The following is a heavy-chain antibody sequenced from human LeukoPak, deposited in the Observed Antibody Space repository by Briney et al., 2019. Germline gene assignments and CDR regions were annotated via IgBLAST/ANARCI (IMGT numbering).Heavy chain of an antibody. CDR2: IFYSGNT. V-gene: IGHV4-39*07. Sequence: SETLSLTCSVSGNSISSSSDYWGWIRQSPGKGLEWIGSIFYSGNTYYNPSLKSRVTISIDTSNQFSLRLTSMTAADTAVYYCVRDPKSAVAADWFDPWGQGTLVTVSS. J-gene: IGHJ5*02. CDR3: VRDPKSAVAADWFDP. CDR1: GNSISSSSDY. D-gene: IGHD6-19*01.